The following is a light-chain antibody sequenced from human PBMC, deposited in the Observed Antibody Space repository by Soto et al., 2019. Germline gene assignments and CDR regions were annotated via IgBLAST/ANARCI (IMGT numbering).Light chain of an antibody. CDR1: QTVSSNF. CDR3: QQYGSSPPT. V-gene: IGKV3-20*01. Sequence: PGDRATLSCSASQTVSSNFLAWYQQRPAQAPRLLIYGASSRATGIPDRFSGSGSGTDFTLTISRLEPEDFAVYYCQQYGSSPPTFGQGTKVDIK. CDR2: GAS. J-gene: IGKJ1*01.